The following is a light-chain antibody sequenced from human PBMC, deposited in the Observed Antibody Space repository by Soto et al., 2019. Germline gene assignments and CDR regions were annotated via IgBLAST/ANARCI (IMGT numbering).Light chain of an antibody. CDR3: QQYSDSSGA. CDR1: QSIGTW. J-gene: IGKJ1*01. V-gene: IGKV1-5*01. CDR2: DAS. Sequence: DIQVTQNTSTLSASVGDRVTITCGASQSIGTWLAWYQQKPGKAPKLLIFDASTLESGVPSRFSGSGSGTDFTLTISSLQPDDFATYYCQQYSDSSGAFGQGTKVDIK.